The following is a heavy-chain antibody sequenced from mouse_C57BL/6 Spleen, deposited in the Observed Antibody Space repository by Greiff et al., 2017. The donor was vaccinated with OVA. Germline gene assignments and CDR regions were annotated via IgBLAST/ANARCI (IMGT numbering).Heavy chain of an antibody. CDR3: ARDQAVAPYWYFDV. Sequence: EVMLVESEGGLVQPGSSMKLSCTASGFTFSDYYMAWVRQVPEKGLEWVANINYDGSSTYYLDSLKSRFIISRDNAKNILYLQMSSLKSEDTATYYCARDQAVAPYWYFDVWGTGTTVTVSS. D-gene: IGHD1-1*01. J-gene: IGHJ1*03. V-gene: IGHV5-16*01. CDR2: INYDGSST. CDR1: GFTFSDYY.